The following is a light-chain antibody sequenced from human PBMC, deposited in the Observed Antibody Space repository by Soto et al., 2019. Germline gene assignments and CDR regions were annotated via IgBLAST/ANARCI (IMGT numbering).Light chain of an antibody. V-gene: IGKV1-5*03. CDR2: KAS. CDR1: QTISSW. J-gene: IGKJ1*01. Sequence: DIQMTQSPSTLSGSVGDRVTITCRASQTISSWLAWYQQKPGKAPKLLIYKASTLKSGVPSRFSGSGSGTEFNLTISSLQPDDFATYYCQHYYSYSEAFGQGTKVELK. CDR3: QHYYSYSEA.